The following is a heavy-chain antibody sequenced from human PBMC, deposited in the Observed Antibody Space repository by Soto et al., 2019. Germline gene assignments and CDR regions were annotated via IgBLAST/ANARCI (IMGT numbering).Heavy chain of an antibody. Sequence: GGSLRLSWAAAGGNCISYGINWIRQAQGKGLERVSYISSSSSTIYYADSAKGRFTISRDNAKNSLYLQMNSLRAEDTAVYYCARDLGDAFDFWGQGTMVPVSS. J-gene: IGHJ3*01. CDR2: ISSSSSTI. V-gene: IGHV3-48*01. CDR1: GGNCISYG. CDR3: ARDLGDAFDF.